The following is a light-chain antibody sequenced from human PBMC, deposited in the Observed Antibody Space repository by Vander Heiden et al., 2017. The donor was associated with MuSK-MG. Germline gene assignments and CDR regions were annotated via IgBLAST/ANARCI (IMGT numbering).Light chain of an antibody. CDR1: QSVSSSY. V-gene: IGKV3-20*01. Sequence: EIVLTQSPGTLSLSPGERATLSCRASQSVSSSYLAWYQQKPGQAPRLLIYGASCRATGIPDRFSGSGSGTDFTLTISRLEPEDFAVYYCQQYGSSLGTFGQRTKVEIK. CDR3: QQYGSSLGT. J-gene: IGKJ1*01. CDR2: GAS.